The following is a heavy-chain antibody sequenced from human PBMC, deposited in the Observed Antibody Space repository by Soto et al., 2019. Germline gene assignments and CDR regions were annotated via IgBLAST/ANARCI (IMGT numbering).Heavy chain of an antibody. CDR3: AKVSSSGWYYFDY. CDR2: ISYDGSNK. CDR1: GFTFSSYG. D-gene: IGHD6-19*01. V-gene: IGHV3-30*18. Sequence: QVQLVESGGGVVQPGRSLRLSCAASGFTFSSYGMHWVRQAPGKGLEWVAVISYDGSNKYYADSVKGRFTISRDNSKNTRYLQMNSLRAEDTAVYYCAKVSSSGWYYFDYWGQGTLVTVSS. J-gene: IGHJ4*02.